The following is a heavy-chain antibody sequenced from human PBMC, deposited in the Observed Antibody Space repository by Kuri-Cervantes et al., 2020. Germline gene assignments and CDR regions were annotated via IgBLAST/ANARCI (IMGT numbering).Heavy chain of an antibody. D-gene: IGHD6-19*01. J-gene: IGHJ4*02. CDR3: VVIAVADKTDY. CDR1: RFNFSSYG. V-gene: IGHV3-33*01. CDR2: IWYDGSKK. Sequence: GGSLRLSCAASRFNFSSYGMHWVRLAPGKGLEWVAVIWYDGSKKFYADSVKGRFTISRDNSKNTLYLQMNSLRAEDTAVYYCVVIAVADKTDYWGQGTLVTVSS.